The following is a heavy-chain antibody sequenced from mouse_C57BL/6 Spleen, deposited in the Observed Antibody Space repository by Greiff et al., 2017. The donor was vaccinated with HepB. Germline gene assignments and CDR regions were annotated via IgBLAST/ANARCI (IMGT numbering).Heavy chain of an antibody. CDR1: GYAFSSSW. V-gene: IGHV1-82*01. CDR2: IYPGDGDT. J-gene: IGHJ4*01. Sequence: VQLQQSGPELVKPGASVKISCKASGYAFSSSWMNWVKQRPGKGLEWIGRIYPGDGDTNYNGKFKGKATLTADKSSSTAYMQLSSLPSEDSAVYFCARGGYDLYAMDYWGQGTSVTVSS. CDR3: ARGGYDLYAMDY. D-gene: IGHD2-2*01.